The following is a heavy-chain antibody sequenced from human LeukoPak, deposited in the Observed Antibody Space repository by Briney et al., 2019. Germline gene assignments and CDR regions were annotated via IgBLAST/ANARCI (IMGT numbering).Heavy chain of an antibody. J-gene: IGHJ4*02. V-gene: IGHV1-3*01. D-gene: IGHD3-10*01. CDR1: GYTFTSYA. CDR2: INAGNGNT. Sequence: GASVKVSCKASGYTFTSYAMHWVRQAPGQRLEWMGWINAGNGNTKYSQKFQGRVTITRDTSASTAYMELSSLRSEDTAVYYCARVSGSGGSKYYFDYWAREPWSPSPQ. CDR3: ARVSGSGGSKYYFDY.